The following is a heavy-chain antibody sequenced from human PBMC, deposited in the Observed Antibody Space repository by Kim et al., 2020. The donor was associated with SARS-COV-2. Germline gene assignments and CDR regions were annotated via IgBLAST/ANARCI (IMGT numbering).Heavy chain of an antibody. V-gene: IGHV4-34*01. CDR2: ISRSGST. CDR3: ARGPYDSSGYYLDY. CDR1: GGSFSGYY. Sequence: SETLSLTCAVSGGSFSGYYWRWVRQPPGKGLELVWEISRSGSTNYNPSLKSRGTISVDTSKNQFSLKLSAVTAADTAVYYCARGPYDSSGYYLDYWGQGTLVTVSS. J-gene: IGHJ4*02. D-gene: IGHD3-22*01.